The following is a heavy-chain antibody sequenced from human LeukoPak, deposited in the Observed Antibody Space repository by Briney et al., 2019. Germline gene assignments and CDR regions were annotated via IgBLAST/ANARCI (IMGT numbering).Heavy chain of an antibody. D-gene: IGHD3-10*01. CDR1: GGTFSSYA. Sequence: SVTVSCKASGGTFSSYAIRWVRQAPGQGLEWMGGIIPIFGTANYAQKFQGRVTITADKSTSTAYMELSSLRSEDTAVYYCAREPSTYYYSSGSRPGENWFDPWGQGTLVTVSS. J-gene: IGHJ5*02. CDR3: AREPSTYYYSSGSRPGENWFDP. V-gene: IGHV1-69*06. CDR2: IIPIFGTA.